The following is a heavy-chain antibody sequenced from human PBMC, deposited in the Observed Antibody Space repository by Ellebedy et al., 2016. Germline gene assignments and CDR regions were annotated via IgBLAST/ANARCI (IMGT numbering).Heavy chain of an antibody. D-gene: IGHD3-22*01. CDR1: GFTFSSYA. Sequence: GGSLRLXXAASGFTFSSYAMSWVRQAPGKGLEWVSAISGSGGSTYYADSVKGRFTISRDNSKNTLYLQMNSLRAEDTAVYYCARDDSSGYYYQPLYWGQGTLVTVSS. V-gene: IGHV3-23*01. CDR2: ISGSGGST. CDR3: ARDDSSGYYYQPLY. J-gene: IGHJ4*02.